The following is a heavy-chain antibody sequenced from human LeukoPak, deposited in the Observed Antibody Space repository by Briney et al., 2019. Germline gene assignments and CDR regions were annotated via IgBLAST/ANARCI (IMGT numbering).Heavy chain of an antibody. CDR1: GFSFSDQY. J-gene: IGHJ4*02. CDR3: AREGGWYGEDLDY. V-gene: IGHV3-69-1*01. Sequence: GGSLRLSCAASGFSFSDQYMSWVRQAPGKGLEWVSSISSSSYIYYADSVKGRFTISRDNAKSSLYLQMNSLRAEDTAVYYCAREGGWYGEDLDYWGQGTLVTVSS. CDR2: ISSSSYI. D-gene: IGHD6-19*01.